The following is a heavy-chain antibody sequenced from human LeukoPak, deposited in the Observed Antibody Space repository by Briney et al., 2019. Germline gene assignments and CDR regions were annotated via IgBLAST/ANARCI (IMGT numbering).Heavy chain of an antibody. CDR3: ARVDRMAEIDF. J-gene: IGHJ4*02. D-gene: IGHD1-14*01. V-gene: IGHV1-18*01. Sequence: ASVKVSCKASGYTFTTYGLSWVRLAPGQGLEWMGWISTYTGNAKYSQKLQDRVTMTTDTSTSTGYMELRGLTSDDTAVYYCARVDRMAEIDFWGQGTLVIVSA. CDR2: ISTYTGNA. CDR1: GYTFTTYG.